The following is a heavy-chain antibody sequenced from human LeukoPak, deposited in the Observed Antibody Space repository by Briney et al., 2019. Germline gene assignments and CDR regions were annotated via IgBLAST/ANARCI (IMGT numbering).Heavy chain of an antibody. V-gene: IGHV3-33*01. CDR1: GFILSSYG. Sequence: GRSLRLSCAASGFILSSYGMHWVRQPPGKGLEWVAVIWYDGSNKYYADFVKGRFTISRDNSKNTLYLQMNSLRAKDTAVYYCASLENDSSGASHWGQGTLVTVSS. D-gene: IGHD3-22*01. J-gene: IGHJ4*02. CDR3: ASLENDSSGASH. CDR2: IWYDGSNK.